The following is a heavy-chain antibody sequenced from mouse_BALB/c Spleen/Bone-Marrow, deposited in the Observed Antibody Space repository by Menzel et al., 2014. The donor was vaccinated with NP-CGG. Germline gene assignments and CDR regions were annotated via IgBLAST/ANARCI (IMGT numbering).Heavy chain of an antibody. V-gene: IGHV14-3*02. CDR3: ARGVRQLGLPF. Sequence: EVKLMESGAELVKPGASVKLSCTASGFSIRDTYIHWVKQRPEQGLEWIGMIDPAKGNTEYDPKFQGKATITADTSSNTAYLQLSSLTSEDTAVYYCARGVRQLGLPFWGQGTLVTVSA. D-gene: IGHD3-2*01. J-gene: IGHJ3*01. CDR2: IDPAKGNT. CDR1: GFSIRDTY.